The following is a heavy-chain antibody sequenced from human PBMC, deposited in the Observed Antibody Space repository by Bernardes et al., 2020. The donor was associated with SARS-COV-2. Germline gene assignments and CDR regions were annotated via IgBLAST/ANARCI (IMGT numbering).Heavy chain of an antibody. J-gene: IGHJ4*02. CDR1: GGSISSSNW. CDR3: VKDYGPSRFFHI. Sequence: SETLSLTCAVSGGSISSSNWWSWVRQPPGKGLEWVGEIYHSGSTNYNPSLKSRVTISVDKSKNHFSLRLGSVTAADTAVYYCVKDYGPSRFFHIWGQGALVTVSS. V-gene: IGHV4-4*02. CDR2: IYHSGST. D-gene: IGHD3-3*01.